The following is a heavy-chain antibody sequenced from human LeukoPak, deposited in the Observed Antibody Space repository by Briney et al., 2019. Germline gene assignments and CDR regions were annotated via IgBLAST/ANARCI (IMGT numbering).Heavy chain of an antibody. J-gene: IGHJ5*02. Sequence: KTSETLSLTCTVSGGSISSYYWSWIRQPPGKGLEWIGYIYYSGSTNYNPSLKSRVTISVDTSKNQFSLKLSSVTAADSAVYYCARGLLIPVVVVPAALNPRKHNWFDPWGQGTLVTVSS. CDR2: IYYSGST. V-gene: IGHV4-59*12. CDR3: ARGLLIPVVVVPAALNPRKHNWFDP. CDR1: GGSISSYY. D-gene: IGHD2-2*01.